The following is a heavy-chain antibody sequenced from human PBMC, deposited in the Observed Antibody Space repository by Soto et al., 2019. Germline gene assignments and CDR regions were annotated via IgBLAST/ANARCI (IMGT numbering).Heavy chain of an antibody. Sequence: SETLSLTCAVYGGSFSGYYWSWIRQPPGKGLGWIGEINHSGSTNYNPSLKSRVTISVDTSKNQFSLKLSSVTAADTAVYYCARGELLWFGESTYGMDVWGQGTTVTVSS. CDR3: ARGELLWFGESTYGMDV. D-gene: IGHD3-10*01. CDR1: GGSFSGYY. J-gene: IGHJ6*02. V-gene: IGHV4-34*01. CDR2: INHSGST.